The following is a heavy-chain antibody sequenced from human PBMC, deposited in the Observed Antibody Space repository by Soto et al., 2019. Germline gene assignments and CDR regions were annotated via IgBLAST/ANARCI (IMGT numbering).Heavy chain of an antibody. D-gene: IGHD5-12*01. Sequence: GASVKVSCKASGYTFTSYYMHWVRQAPGQGLEWMGIINPSGGSTSYAQKFQGRVTMTRDTSTSTVYMELSSLRSEDTAVYYCARDVMMATITANYFDYWGQGTLVTVSS. CDR2: INPSGGST. CDR3: ARDVMMATITANYFDY. V-gene: IGHV1-46*01. J-gene: IGHJ4*02. CDR1: GYTFTSYY.